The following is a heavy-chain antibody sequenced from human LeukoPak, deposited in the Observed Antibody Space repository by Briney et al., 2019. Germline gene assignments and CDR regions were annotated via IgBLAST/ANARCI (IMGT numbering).Heavy chain of an antibody. J-gene: IGHJ4*02. CDR2: ISSSSSYI. CDR1: GFTFSRYN. CDR3: ASHYGSGSFLDY. V-gene: IGHV3-21*01. Sequence: GGSLRLSCAASGFTFSRYNMNWVRQAPGKGLEWVSSISSSSSYIYYAESVKGRFTISRDNAKKSLYLQMNSLRAEDTAVYYCASHYGSGSFLDYRGQGTLVTVSS. D-gene: IGHD3-10*01.